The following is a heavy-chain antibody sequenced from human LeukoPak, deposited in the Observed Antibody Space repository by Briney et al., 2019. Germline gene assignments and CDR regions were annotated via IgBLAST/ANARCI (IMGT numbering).Heavy chain of an antibody. V-gene: IGHV3-7*03. J-gene: IGHJ4*02. Sequence: ARSMRLSWPPSGLTLPLQCMSCVSQAPGNGLEWVTNIKQEGSEKYYVDSVKGRFTISRDNAKSSLYLQMNSLRAEDTAVYYCARVEGTTWYNFWGQGTLVTVSS. CDR3: ARVEGTTWYNF. CDR2: IKQEGSEK. CDR1: GLTLPLQC. D-gene: IGHD1-1*01.